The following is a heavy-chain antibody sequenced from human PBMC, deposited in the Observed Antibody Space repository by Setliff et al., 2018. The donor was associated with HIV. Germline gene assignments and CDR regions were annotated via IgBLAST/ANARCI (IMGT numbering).Heavy chain of an antibody. CDR3: ARHKSQPYYFDY. J-gene: IGHJ4*02. CDR2: IYYSGST. V-gene: IGHV4-61*08. CDR1: GGSISSGAYY. Sequence: SETLSLTCTVSGGSISSGAYYWTWIRQHPGKGLEWIGYIYYSGSTNYNPSLKSRVTISVDTSKNQFSLKLSSVTAADTAVYYCARHKSQPYYFDYWGQGTLVTVSS.